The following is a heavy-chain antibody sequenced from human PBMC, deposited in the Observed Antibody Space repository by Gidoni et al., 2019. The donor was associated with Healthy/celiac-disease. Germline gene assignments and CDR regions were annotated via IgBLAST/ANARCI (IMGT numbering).Heavy chain of an antibody. V-gene: IGHV3-30-3*01. D-gene: IGHD6-13*01. CDR2: ISYDGSNK. Sequence: QVQLVESGGGVVQTGRSLRLSCAASGFTFSSYAMHWVRQAPGKGLEWVAVISYDGSNKYYADSVKGRFTISRDNSKNTLYLQMNSLRAEDTAVYYCARDRRQQLAKPDYWGQGTLVTVSS. CDR3: ARDRRQQLAKPDY. J-gene: IGHJ4*02. CDR1: GFTFSSYA.